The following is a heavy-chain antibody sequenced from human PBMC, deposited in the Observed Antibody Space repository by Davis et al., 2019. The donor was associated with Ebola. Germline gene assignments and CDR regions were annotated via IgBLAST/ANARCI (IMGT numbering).Heavy chain of an antibody. CDR3: ARPSTSGQGNAFNI. Sequence: GESLKISCKGSGYNFTTYWIGWVRQMPGKGLEWMGIIYSDDSDTRYSPSFQGQVTISADMSINTAYLQWSSLKASDTALYYCARPSTSGQGNAFNIWGQGTMVRVSS. J-gene: IGHJ3*02. CDR1: GYNFTTYW. CDR2: IYSDDSDT. V-gene: IGHV5-51*01. D-gene: IGHD2-8*01.